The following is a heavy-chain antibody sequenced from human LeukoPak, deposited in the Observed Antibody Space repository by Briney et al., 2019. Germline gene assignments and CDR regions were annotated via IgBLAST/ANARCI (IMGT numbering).Heavy chain of an antibody. D-gene: IGHD3-3*01. Sequence: RGSLRLSCIASGFTSISYWMSWVRPAPGKGPEWVANIKQDGGEKYNVDSVKGRFTISRDNAKNSLYLQKKGLRAEDTAVYYCARDAFSRISVFGVVSDSLDIWGQGTMVTVSS. CDR2: IKQDGGEK. J-gene: IGHJ3*02. CDR3: ARDAFSRISVFGVVSDSLDI. V-gene: IGHV3-7*01. CDR1: GFTSISYW.